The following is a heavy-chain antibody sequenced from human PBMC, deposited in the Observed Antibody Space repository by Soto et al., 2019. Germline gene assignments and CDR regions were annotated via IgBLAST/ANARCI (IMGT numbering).Heavy chain of an antibody. J-gene: IGHJ6*02. V-gene: IGHV3-7*01. D-gene: IGHD3-3*01. Sequence: PGGSLRLSCAASGFTFSSYWMSWVRQAPGKGLEWVANIKQDGSEKYYVDSVKGRFTISRDNAKNSLYLQMNSLRAEDTAVYYCARAGKRYYDFWSGLGKAYYYGMDVWGQGTTVTVSS. CDR1: GFTFSSYW. CDR3: ARAGKRYYDFWSGLGKAYYYGMDV. CDR2: IKQDGSEK.